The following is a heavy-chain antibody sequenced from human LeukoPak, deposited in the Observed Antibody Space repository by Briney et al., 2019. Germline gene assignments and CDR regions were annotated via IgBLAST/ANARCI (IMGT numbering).Heavy chain of an antibody. V-gene: IGHV1-69*06. CDR2: IIPIFGTA. Sequence: ASVKVSCKASGGTFSSYAISWVRQAPGQGLEWMGGIIPIFGTANYAQKFQGRVTITADKSTSTAYMELSSLRSEDTAVYYCAREIVVVTAAHWFDPWGQGTLVTVSS. D-gene: IGHD2-21*02. CDR1: GGTFSSYA. CDR3: AREIVVVTAAHWFDP. J-gene: IGHJ5*02.